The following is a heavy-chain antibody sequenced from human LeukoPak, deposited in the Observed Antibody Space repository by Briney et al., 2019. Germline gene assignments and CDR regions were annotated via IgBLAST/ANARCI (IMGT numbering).Heavy chain of an antibody. D-gene: IGHD7-27*01. V-gene: IGHV3-21*01. CDR3: ARDSGDPNWFDP. CDR2: ISSSSSYI. J-gene: IGHJ5*02. Sequence: GGSLRLSCTVSGFTVSSNSMSWVRQAPGKGLEWVSSISSSSSYIYYADSVKGRFTISRDNAKNSLYLQMNSLRAEDTAVYYCARDSGDPNWFDPWGQGTLVTVSS. CDR1: GFTVSSNS.